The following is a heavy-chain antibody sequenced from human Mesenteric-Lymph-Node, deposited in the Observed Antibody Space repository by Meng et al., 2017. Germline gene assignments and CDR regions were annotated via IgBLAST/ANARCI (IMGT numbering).Heavy chain of an antibody. CDR3: ARASYGSGSPLGESWFDP. Sequence: QVQGQQWGAGLLKPSETLSLTCVVYGGSSSGYYWSWLRQSPGKGLEWIGQINHSGTISYNPSLKSRVTISVDTSNNQFALKVSSVTAADTAVYYCARASYGSGSPLGESWFDPWGQGTLVTVSS. V-gene: IGHV4-34*02. CDR1: GGSSSGYY. D-gene: IGHD3-10*01. CDR2: INHSGTI. J-gene: IGHJ5*02.